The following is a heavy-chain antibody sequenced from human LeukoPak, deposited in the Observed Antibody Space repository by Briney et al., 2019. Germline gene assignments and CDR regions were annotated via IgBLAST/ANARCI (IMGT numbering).Heavy chain of an antibody. CDR1: GVSITSYY. CDR2: IHSSGST. Sequence: SETLSLTCTVSGVSITSYYWTWIRQPAGKGLEWIGRIHSSGSTNYNPSLKSRVTMSVDTSKKQFSLKLNSVTAADTAVYYCARDRYYYDSSGYKYMDVWGKGTTVTVSS. D-gene: IGHD3-22*01. J-gene: IGHJ6*03. CDR3: ARDRYYYDSSGYKYMDV. V-gene: IGHV4-4*07.